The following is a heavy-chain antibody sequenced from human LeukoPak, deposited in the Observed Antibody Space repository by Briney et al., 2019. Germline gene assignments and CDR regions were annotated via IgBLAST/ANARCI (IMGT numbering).Heavy chain of an antibody. CDR2: FDPEDGET. V-gene: IGHV1-24*01. CDR1: GYTLTELS. J-gene: IGHJ4*02. D-gene: IGHD3-10*01. Sequence: ASVKVSCKVSGYTLTELSMHWVRQAPGKGLEWMGGFDPEDGETIYARKFQGRVTMTEDTSTDTAYMELSSLRSEDTAVYYCATDAHYGSGNPFDYWGQGTLVTVSS. CDR3: ATDAHYGSGNPFDY.